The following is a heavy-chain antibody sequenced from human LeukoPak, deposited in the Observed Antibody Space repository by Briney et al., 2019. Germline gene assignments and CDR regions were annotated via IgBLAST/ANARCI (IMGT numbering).Heavy chain of an antibody. CDR3: ARIPGRWLQLDY. CDR2: IYYSGST. Sequence: PSETLSLTCTVSGDSINTNLWNWIRQPPGRGLEWIGYIYYSGSTNYNPPLKSRVTMSVDMSKNQFSLKLSSVTAADTAVYYCARIPGRWLQLDYLGQGALVTVSS. CDR1: GDSINTNL. V-gene: IGHV4-59*08. J-gene: IGHJ4*02. D-gene: IGHD5-24*01.